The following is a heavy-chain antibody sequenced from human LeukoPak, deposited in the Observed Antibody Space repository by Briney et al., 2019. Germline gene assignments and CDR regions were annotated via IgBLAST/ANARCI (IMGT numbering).Heavy chain of an antibody. J-gene: IGHJ5*02. CDR3: ARVTILVATGTDWFDP. V-gene: IGHV1-18*01. Sequence: ASVKVSCKASGYTFTSYSISWVRQAPGQGPEWMGWISAYNGNTNYAQKLQGRVTMTTDTSTSTAYMEPRSLRSDDTAVYYCARVTILVATGTDWFDPWGQGTLVTVSS. CDR2: ISAYNGNT. D-gene: IGHD2-8*02. CDR1: GYTFTSYS.